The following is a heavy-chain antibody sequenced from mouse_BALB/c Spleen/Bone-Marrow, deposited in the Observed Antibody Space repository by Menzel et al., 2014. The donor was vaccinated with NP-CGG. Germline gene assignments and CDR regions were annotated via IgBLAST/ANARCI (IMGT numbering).Heavy chain of an antibody. Sequence: ESGAELAKPGASVKMSCKASGYNFTSYWMHWVKQRPGQGLEWIGYINPSTGYTEYNQKFKDKATLTADKSSSTAYMQLSSLTSEDSAVYYCAREYYGSSGYFDVWGAGTTVTVSS. D-gene: IGHD1-1*01. V-gene: IGHV1-7*01. CDR2: INPSTGYT. CDR1: GYNFTSYW. CDR3: AREYYGSSGYFDV. J-gene: IGHJ1*01.